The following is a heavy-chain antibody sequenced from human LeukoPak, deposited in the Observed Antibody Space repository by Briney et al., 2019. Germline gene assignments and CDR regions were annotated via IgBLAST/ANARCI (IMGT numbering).Heavy chain of an antibody. CDR3: ARALAQYYYGSGSYNDAFDI. D-gene: IGHD3-10*01. J-gene: IGHJ3*02. CDR2: INPSGGST. CDR1: GYTVTGYY. Sequence: ASVKVSFKASGYTVTGYYMHWVRQAPGQGLEWMGIINPSGGSTSYAQKFQGRVTMTRDTSTSTVYMELSSLRSEDTAVYYCARALAQYYYGSGSYNDAFDIWGQGTMVTVSS. V-gene: IGHV1-46*01.